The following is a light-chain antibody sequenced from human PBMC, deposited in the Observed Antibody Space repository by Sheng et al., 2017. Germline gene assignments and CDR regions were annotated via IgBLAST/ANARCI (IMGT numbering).Light chain of an antibody. CDR2: AAS. V-gene: IGKV1-39*01. CDR3: QQTFHIPIT. J-gene: IGKJ5*01. CDR1: HNISRH. Sequence: DIQLTQSPSSLSASVGDRVTITCRTSHNISRHLTWYQHKPGKAPKRLIYAASNLQSGVPSRFSGSGSGTDFTLTINSLQPEDFATFSCQQTFHIPITFGQGTRLDIK.